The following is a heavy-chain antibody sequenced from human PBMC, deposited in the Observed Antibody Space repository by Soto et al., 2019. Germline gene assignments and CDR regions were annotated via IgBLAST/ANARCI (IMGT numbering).Heavy chain of an antibody. Sequence: PGGSLRLSCAASGFTFSSYTMNWVRQAPGKGLEWVSVIYSGGSTYYADSVKGRFTISRDNSKNTLYLQMNSLRAEDTAVYYCASMAQGAFDIWGQGTMVTVSS. CDR2: IYSGGST. CDR1: GFTFSSYT. J-gene: IGHJ3*02. V-gene: IGHV3-66*01. CDR3: ASMAQGAFDI. D-gene: IGHD3-10*01.